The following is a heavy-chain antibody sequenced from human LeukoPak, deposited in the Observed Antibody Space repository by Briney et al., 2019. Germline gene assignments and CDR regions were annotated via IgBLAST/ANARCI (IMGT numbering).Heavy chain of an antibody. D-gene: IGHD6-19*01. CDR3: ARGLAVAANCFDY. CDR1: GFTFSSYA. J-gene: IGHJ4*02. Sequence: PGGSLRLSCAASGFTFSSYAMSWVRQAPGKGLEWVSAISGSGGSTYYAGSVKGRFTVSRDNAKNSLYLQMNSLRAEDTAVYYCARGLAVAANCFDYWGQGTWSPSPQ. CDR2: ISGSGGST. V-gene: IGHV3-23*01.